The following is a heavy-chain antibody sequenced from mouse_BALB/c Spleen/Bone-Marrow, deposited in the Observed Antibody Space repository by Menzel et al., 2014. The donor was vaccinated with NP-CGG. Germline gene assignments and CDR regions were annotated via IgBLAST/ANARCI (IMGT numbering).Heavy chain of an antibody. CDR3: ARHAYYDQTEVSFVY. V-gene: IGHV5-9-2*01. CDR1: GFSFXSYG. Sequence: EVQLVESGGGLVKSGGSLKLSCAASGFSFXSYGMSWVRQTPEKRLEWVATISGGGGYTFYPDSVKGRFTISRDNAKNNLYLQLSSLRSEDTALYYCARHAYYDQTEVSFVYWGQGTLVTVSA. D-gene: IGHD2-4*01. J-gene: IGHJ3*01. CDR2: ISGGGGYT.